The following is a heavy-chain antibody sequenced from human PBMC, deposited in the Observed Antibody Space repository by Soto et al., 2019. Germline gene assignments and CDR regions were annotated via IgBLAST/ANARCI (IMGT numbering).Heavy chain of an antibody. V-gene: IGHV4-34*01. CDR2: INHSGST. D-gene: IGHD2-2*01. CDR3: ASSTHCSSTSCYSYYYYMDV. J-gene: IGHJ6*03. CDR1: GGSFSGYY. Sequence: ETLSLTCAVYGGSFSGYYWSWIRQPPGKGLEWIGEINHSGSTNYNPSLKSRVTISVDTSKNQFSLKLSSVTAADTAVYYCASSTHCSSTSCYSYYYYMDVWGKGTTVTVSS.